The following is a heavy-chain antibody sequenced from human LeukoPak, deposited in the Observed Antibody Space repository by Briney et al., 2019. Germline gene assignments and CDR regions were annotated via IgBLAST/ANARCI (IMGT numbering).Heavy chain of an antibody. Sequence: GGSLRLSCAASGFIFNNYALHWVRQAPGKGLEWVAVISYDGSNKDYADSVKGRFTISRDNSKNTLYLQMNSLRAEDTAVYYCARLHSSGWFGDYWGQGTLVTVSS. CDR2: ISYDGSNK. V-gene: IGHV3-30*04. CDR1: GFIFNNYA. D-gene: IGHD6-19*01. J-gene: IGHJ4*02. CDR3: ARLHSSGWFGDY.